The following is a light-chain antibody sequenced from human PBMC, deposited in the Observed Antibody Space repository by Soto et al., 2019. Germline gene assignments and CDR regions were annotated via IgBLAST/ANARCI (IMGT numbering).Light chain of an antibody. CDR1: QSVNSRF. J-gene: IGKJ2*01. V-gene: IGKV3-20*01. CDR3: QQYGSSPPMYT. Sequence: EIVLTQSPGTLSLSPGERATLSCRASQSVNSRFLAWYQQKPGQAPRLLMYAASTRATGIPDRFSGSGSGADFTLTISRLEPEDFAVYYCQQYGSSPPMYTFGQGTKLEIK. CDR2: AAS.